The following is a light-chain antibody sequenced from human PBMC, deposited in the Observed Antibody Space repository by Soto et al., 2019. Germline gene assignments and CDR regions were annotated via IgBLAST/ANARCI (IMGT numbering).Light chain of an antibody. J-gene: IGKJ5*01. CDR2: DAY. CDR3: QQYDDLPVT. CDR1: QDITNY. V-gene: IGKV1-33*01. Sequence: DIQMTQSPSSLSASVGDRVTITCQASQDITNYLNWYQQKPGKPPKLLINDAYNLETGVPSRFSGSGSGQHFSFTINSLQPEDFATYYCQQYDDLPVTFGRGTRLDI.